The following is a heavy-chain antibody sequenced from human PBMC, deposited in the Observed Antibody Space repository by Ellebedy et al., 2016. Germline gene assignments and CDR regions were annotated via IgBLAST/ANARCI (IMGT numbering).Heavy chain of an antibody. CDR1: GDSVSNDSAA. Sequence: SQTLSLTXAISGDSVSNDSAAWNWIRQSPSRGLEWLGRTHYRSKWYNDYAVSVKSRITINPDTSKNQFSLQLNSVTPEDTAVYYCARMRAVAVLGAFDLWGQGTMVAVSS. D-gene: IGHD6-19*01. V-gene: IGHV6-1*01. J-gene: IGHJ3*01. CDR3: ARMRAVAVLGAFDL. CDR2: THYRSKWYN.